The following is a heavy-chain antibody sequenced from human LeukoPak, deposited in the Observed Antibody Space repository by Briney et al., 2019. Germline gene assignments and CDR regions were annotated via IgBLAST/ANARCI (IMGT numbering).Heavy chain of an antibody. CDR3: ARAGGNYYGSGTSVAFDI. D-gene: IGHD3-10*01. V-gene: IGHV4-39*01. J-gene: IGHJ3*02. CDR1: GGSISSSSYY. Sequence: SETLSLTCTVSGGSISSSSYYWGWIRQPPGKGLEWIGSIYYSGSTYYNPSLKSRVTISVDTSKNQFSLKLSSVTAADTAVYYCARAGGNYYGSGTSVAFDIWGQGTMVTVSS. CDR2: IYYSGST.